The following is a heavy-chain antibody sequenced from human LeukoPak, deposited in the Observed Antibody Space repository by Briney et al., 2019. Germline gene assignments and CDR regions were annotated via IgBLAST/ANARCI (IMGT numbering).Heavy chain of an antibody. Sequence: SETLSLTCTVSGGSISSGGYYWSWIRQPPGKGLEWIGYIYHSGSTYYNPSLKSRVTISVDRSKNQFSLKLSSVTAADTTVYYCARLSDYGSGSYYKTGYAFDIWGQGTMVTVSS. CDR1: GGSISSGGYY. J-gene: IGHJ3*02. D-gene: IGHD3-10*01. CDR3: ARLSDYGSGSYYKTGYAFDI. V-gene: IGHV4-30-2*01. CDR2: IYHSGST.